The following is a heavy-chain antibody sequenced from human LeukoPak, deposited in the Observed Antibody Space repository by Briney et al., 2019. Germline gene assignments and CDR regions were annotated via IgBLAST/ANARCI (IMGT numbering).Heavy chain of an antibody. CDR2: IYYSGST. Sequence: QPSETLSLTCTVSGGSISSYYWSWIRQPPGKGLEWIGYIYYSGSTYYNPSLKSRITISVDTSRNQFSLRLSSVTAADTAVYYCATIASSSSYWGQGTLVTVSS. D-gene: IGHD6-6*01. J-gene: IGHJ4*02. CDR3: ATIASSSSY. CDR1: GGSISSYY. V-gene: IGHV4-59*08.